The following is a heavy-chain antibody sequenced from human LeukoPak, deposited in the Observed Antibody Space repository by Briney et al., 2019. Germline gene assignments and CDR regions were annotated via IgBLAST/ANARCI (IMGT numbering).Heavy chain of an antibody. CDR1: GFTFSSYA. J-gene: IGHJ4*02. Sequence: PGGSLRLSCAASGFTFSSYAMSWVRQAPGKGLEWVSAISGSGGSTYYADSVKGRFTISRDNSKNTLYLQMNSLRGEDTAVYYCARDACGGTCYQYYFDYWGQGTLVTVSS. V-gene: IGHV3-23*01. CDR3: ARDACGGTCYQYYFDY. D-gene: IGHD2-15*01. CDR2: ISGSGGST.